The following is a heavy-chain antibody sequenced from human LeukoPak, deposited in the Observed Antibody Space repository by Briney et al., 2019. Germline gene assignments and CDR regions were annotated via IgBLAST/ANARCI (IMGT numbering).Heavy chain of an antibody. CDR1: EFTFSSYT. J-gene: IGHJ4*02. Sequence: RGSLRLSCAASEFTFSSYTMHWVRQAPGKGLEWVALISDDGSNKYYADSVKGRFTISRDNSKNTLYLQMNSLRAEDTAMYYCAREPSRSAYFDYWGQGTLVTVSS. V-gene: IGHV3-30-3*01. D-gene: IGHD3-22*01. CDR2: ISDDGSNK. CDR3: AREPSRSAYFDY.